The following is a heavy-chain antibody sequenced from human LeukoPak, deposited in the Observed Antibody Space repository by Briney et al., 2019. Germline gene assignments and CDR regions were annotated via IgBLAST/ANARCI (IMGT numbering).Heavy chain of an antibody. CDR3: ARGYRTSWYLDF. CDR1: GGSISSGGYY. Sequence: PSETLSLTCTVSGGSISSGGYYWSWIRQHPGKGLEWIGYIYNSGSTYYNPSLKSRVTISVDTSKNQFSLKLSSVTAVDTAVYYCARGYRTSWYLDFWGQGTLVTVSS. V-gene: IGHV4-31*03. CDR2: IYNSGST. J-gene: IGHJ4*02. D-gene: IGHD6-13*01.